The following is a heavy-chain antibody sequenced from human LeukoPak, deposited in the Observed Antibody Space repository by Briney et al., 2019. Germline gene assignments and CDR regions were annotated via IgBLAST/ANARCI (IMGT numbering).Heavy chain of an antibody. D-gene: IGHD3-10*01. V-gene: IGHV4-38-2*02. J-gene: IGHJ4*02. CDR1: GYSISSGYY. Sequence: KPSETLSLTCTVSGYSISSGYYWGWIRQPPGKGLEWIGSIYHSGSTYYNPSLKSRVTISVDRSKNQFSLKLSSVTAADTAVYYCAREDGSGSYYDYWGQGTLVTVSS. CDR2: IYHSGST. CDR3: AREDGSGSYYDY.